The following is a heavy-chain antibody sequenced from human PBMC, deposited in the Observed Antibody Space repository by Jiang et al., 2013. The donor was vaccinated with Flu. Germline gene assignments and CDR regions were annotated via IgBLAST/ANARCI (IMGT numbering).Heavy chain of an antibody. J-gene: IGHJ4*02. CDR3: ARGFGSTGPRWRY. V-gene: IGHV4-34*01. CDR1: VGPSVVTT. CDR2: INHSGST. D-gene: IGHD4-23*01. Sequence: LLKPSETPVPSPALSMVGPSVVTTGAGSASPPGKGLEWIGEINHSGSTNYNPSLKSRVTISVDTSKNQFSLKLSSVTAADTAVYYCARGFGSTGPRWRYWGQGTLVTRLL.